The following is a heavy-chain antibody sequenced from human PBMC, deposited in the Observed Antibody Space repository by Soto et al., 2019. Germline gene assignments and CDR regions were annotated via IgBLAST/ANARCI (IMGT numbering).Heavy chain of an antibody. CDR2: IYPGDSHT. CDR3: ARPPLCILGRLPQDFRMDV. CDR1: GYSFTSYW. J-gene: IGHJ6*02. D-gene: IGHD6-25*01. Sequence: GESLKISSKGSGYSFTSYWICWVSQMPVKVLEWMGIIYPGDSHTRYSPSFQALVTTSAVKSISTAYLQWCCLKASDTAMYYFARPPLCILGRLPQDFRMDVSGQGASVPVAS. V-gene: IGHV5-51*01.